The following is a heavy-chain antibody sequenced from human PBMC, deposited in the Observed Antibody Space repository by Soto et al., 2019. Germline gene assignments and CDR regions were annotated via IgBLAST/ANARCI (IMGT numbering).Heavy chain of an antibody. J-gene: IGHJ4*02. V-gene: IGHV1-8*01. CDR3: ARAPRPAAIAVLDH. CDR1: GYSFTSYD. D-gene: IGHD6-19*01. Sequence: QVQLVQSGTEVKTSGASVKVSCKASGYSFTSYDINWLRQATGQGPEWMGWVNPNTGDTGLAQRFQARVTLSGDTSINTAYVEVSSLRPDDTAIYFCARAPRPAAIAVLDHWGQGTLVAVSS. CDR2: VNPNTGDT.